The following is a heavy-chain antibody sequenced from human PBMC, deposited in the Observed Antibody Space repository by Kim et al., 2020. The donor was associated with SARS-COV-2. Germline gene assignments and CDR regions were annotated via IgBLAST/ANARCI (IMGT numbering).Heavy chain of an antibody. CDR3: ASDLPWKLSD. Sequence: TYYNPSLKSRVTTSLDTSKNQFSLKLSSVAAADTAVYFCASDLPWKLSDWGQGTLVTVSS. D-gene: IGHD1-1*01. J-gene: IGHJ4*02. V-gene: IGHV4-39*07. CDR2: T.